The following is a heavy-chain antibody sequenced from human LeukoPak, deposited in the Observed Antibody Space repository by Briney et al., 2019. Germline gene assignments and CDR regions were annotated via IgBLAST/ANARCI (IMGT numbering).Heavy chain of an antibody. V-gene: IGHV4-61*05. J-gene: IGHJ4*02. CDR2: IYSGGST. Sequence: KPSETLSLTCTVSGGSISSSYYYWGWIRQPPGKGLEWIGYIYSGGSTNYNPSLKSRVTTSVDTSKNQFSLKLSSVTAADTAVYYCARGSFIVGATIIDYWGQGTLVTVSS. CDR3: ARGSFIVGATIIDY. D-gene: IGHD1-26*01. CDR1: GGSISSSYYY.